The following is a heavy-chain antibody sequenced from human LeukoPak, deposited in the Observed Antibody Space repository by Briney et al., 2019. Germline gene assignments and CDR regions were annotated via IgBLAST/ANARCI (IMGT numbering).Heavy chain of an antibody. CDR3: AKDLSARGGEDY. D-gene: IGHD2/OR15-2a*01. CDR1: GFTFDDYA. Sequence: GRSLRLSCAASGFTFDDYAMHWVRQAPGKGLEWVSGISWNSGNIGYADSVKGRFTISRDNAKNSLYLQMNSLRAEDTALYYCAKDLSARGGEDYWGQGTLVTVSS. V-gene: IGHV3-9*01. CDR2: ISWNSGNI. J-gene: IGHJ4*02.